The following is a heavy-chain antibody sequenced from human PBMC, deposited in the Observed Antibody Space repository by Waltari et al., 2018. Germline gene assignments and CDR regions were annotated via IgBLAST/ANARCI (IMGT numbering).Heavy chain of an antibody. J-gene: IGHJ4*02. Sequence: QLQLQGSGPGLVKPSETLSLDCTVSGGSISRRDYYWGWIRQPPGKGLEWIGSISYSGSTYYNPSLKSRVTISLDTSKNQFSLKLSSVTAADTAVYYCTRDAPPPGVSGSYAAVDYWGQGSLVIVSS. CDR3: TRDAPPPGVSGSYAAVDY. V-gene: IGHV4-39*07. D-gene: IGHD3-16*01. CDR2: ISYSGST. CDR1: GGSISRRDYY.